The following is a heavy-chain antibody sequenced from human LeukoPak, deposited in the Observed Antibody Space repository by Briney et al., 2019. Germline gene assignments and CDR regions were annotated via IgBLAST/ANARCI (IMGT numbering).Heavy chain of an antibody. D-gene: IGHD3-16*02. CDR3: AREGMITFGGVIAHPFDY. Sequence: GGSLRLSCAASGFTFSDSYMTWVRQAPGKGVEWVAYISGSGHDINYSESAKGRFTISRDNAKNSLYLQMNSLRAEDTAVYYCAREGMITFGGVIAHPFDYWGQGTLVTVSS. CDR1: GFTFSDSY. J-gene: IGHJ4*02. V-gene: IGHV3-11*06. CDR2: ISGSGHDI.